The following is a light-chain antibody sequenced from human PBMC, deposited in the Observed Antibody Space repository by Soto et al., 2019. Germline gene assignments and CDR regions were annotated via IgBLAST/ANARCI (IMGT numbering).Light chain of an antibody. J-gene: IGKJ3*01. CDR3: QKYNSAPRT. Sequence: DIQMTQSPSSLSASVGDRVTITCRASRGISNYLAWYQQKPGKVPKLLIYAASTLQSGVPSRFSGSGSGTDFTLTISGLQPEDVATYYCQKYNSAPRTFGPGTKVDIK. CDR1: RGISNY. V-gene: IGKV1-27*01. CDR2: AAS.